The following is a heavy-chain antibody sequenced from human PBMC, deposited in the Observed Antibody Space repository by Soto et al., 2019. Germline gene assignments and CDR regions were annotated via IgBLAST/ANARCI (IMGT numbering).Heavy chain of an antibody. D-gene: IGHD2-15*01. CDR2: INHSGGT. V-gene: IGHV4-34*01. Sequence: SETLSCTCAVYGGSCSGYYWSWIRQPPGKGLEWIGEINHSGGTNYNPSLKSRVTISVDTSKNQFSLKLSSVTAADTAVYYCAIVRICRSSGSCSSIAFDIWGQGTMVTVSS. CDR1: GGSCSGYY. CDR3: AIVRICRSSGSCSSIAFDI. J-gene: IGHJ3*02.